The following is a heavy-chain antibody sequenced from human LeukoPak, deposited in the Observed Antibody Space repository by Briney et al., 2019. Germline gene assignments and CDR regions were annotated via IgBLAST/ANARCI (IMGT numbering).Heavy chain of an antibody. CDR2: INHSGST. Sequence: SETLSLTCAVYGGSFSGYYWSWIRQPPGKGLELIGEINHSGSTNYNPSLTSRVTISVDTSKNQFSLKLSSVTAAGTAVYYCARGRGNYDSSGYYGTYHYYYYMDVWGKGTTVTVSS. CDR3: ARGRGNYDSSGYYGTYHYYYYMDV. V-gene: IGHV4-34*01. D-gene: IGHD3-22*01. J-gene: IGHJ6*03. CDR1: GGSFSGYY.